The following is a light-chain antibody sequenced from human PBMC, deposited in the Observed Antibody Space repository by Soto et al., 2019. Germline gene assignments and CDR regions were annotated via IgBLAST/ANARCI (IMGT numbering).Light chain of an antibody. J-gene: IGLJ1*01. Sequence: QSALTQPPSASGSPGQSVTTTCTGTSSDVGGYKYVSWYQQHPGNAPKLMIYEVSKRPSGVPDRFSGSKSDNTASLTVSGLQAEDEADYYCSSYAGSNSYVFGTGTKVTVL. CDR3: SSYAGSNSYV. CDR2: EVS. CDR1: SSDVGGYKY. V-gene: IGLV2-8*01.